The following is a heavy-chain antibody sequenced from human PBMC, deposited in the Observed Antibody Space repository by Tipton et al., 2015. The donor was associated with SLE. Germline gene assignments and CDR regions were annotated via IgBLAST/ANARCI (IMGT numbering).Heavy chain of an antibody. CDR1: GFTFSSYE. V-gene: IGHV3-48*03. CDR3: ASTLVIAAVGTVDY. Sequence: SLRLSCAASGFTFSSYEMNWVRQAPGKGLEWVSYISSSGRTIHPADSLKGRFTISRDTAKYSLFLKMNSLTAEDSAVYYCASTLVIAAVGTVDYWGRGTLVSVSS. D-gene: IGHD6-13*01. J-gene: IGHJ4*02. CDR2: ISSSGRTI.